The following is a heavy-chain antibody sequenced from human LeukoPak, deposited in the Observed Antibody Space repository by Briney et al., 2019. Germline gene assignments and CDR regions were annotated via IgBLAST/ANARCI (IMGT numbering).Heavy chain of an antibody. D-gene: IGHD2-2*01. V-gene: IGHV4-34*01. J-gene: IGHJ5*02. CDR3: ATGPAPNCSSTSCSTNWFDP. CDR2: INHSGST. CDR1: GGSFSGYY. Sequence: PSETLSLTCAVYGGSFSGYYWSWIRQPPGKGLEWIGEINHSGSTNYNPSLKSRVTISVDTSKNQFSLKLSSVTAADTAVYYCATGPAPNCSSTSCSTNWFDPWGQGTLVTVSS.